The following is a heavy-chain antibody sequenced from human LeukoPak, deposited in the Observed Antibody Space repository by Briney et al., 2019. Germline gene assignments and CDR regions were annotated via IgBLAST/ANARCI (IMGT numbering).Heavy chain of an antibody. CDR2: IYYSGST. CDR3: ARVLGELSPCYYYYYGIDV. V-gene: IGHV4-59*12. CDR1: GGSISSYY. D-gene: IGHD3-10*01. Sequence: SETLSLTCTVSGGSISSYYWSWIRQPPGKGLEWIGYIYYSGSTNYNPSLKSRVTISVDTSKNQFSLKLSPVTGADTAVFYRARVLGELSPCYYYYYGIDVWGKGTTVTVPS. J-gene: IGHJ6*04.